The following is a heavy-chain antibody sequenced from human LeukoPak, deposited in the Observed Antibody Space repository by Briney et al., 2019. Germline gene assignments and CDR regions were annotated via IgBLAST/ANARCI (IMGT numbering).Heavy chain of an antibody. D-gene: IGHD4-17*01. CDR3: AKDKGSYGDYWGTYYYYYMDV. Sequence: PGGSLRLSCAASGLTFSSYEMNWVRQAPGKGLEWVSYISSSGSTIYYADSVKGRFTISRDNSKNSLYLQMNSLRTEDTALYYCAKDKGSYGDYWGTYYYYYMDVWGKGTTVTISS. V-gene: IGHV3-48*03. CDR1: GLTFSSYE. J-gene: IGHJ6*03. CDR2: ISSSGSTI.